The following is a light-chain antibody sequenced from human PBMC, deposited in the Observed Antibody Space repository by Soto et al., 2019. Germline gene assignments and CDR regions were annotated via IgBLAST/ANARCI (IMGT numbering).Light chain of an antibody. CDR3: QDYNSAPLS. Sequence: DIQMTQSPSSLSASLGDRVTITCRASQGIGVYLAWFQQKPGNVPKLLIYAASTLQSGVPSRFSGSGSGTDFTLTISSLQPEDEATDYCQDYNSAPLSFGGGTKVDIK. CDR2: AAS. CDR1: QGIGVY. J-gene: IGKJ4*01. V-gene: IGKV1-27*01.